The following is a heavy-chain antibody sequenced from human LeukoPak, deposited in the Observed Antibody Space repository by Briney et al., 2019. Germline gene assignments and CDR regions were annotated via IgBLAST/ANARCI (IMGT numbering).Heavy chain of an antibody. CDR3: AREARNTYFDL. D-gene: IGHD6-6*01. CDR1: GGSISSSSYY. Sequence: SETLSLTCTVSGGSISSSSYYWGWIRQPPGKGLEWIGSIYYSGSTYYNPSLKSRVTISVDTSKNQFSLKLSSVAAADTAVYYCAREARNTYFDLWGRGTLVTVSS. V-gene: IGHV4-39*07. CDR2: IYYSGST. J-gene: IGHJ2*01.